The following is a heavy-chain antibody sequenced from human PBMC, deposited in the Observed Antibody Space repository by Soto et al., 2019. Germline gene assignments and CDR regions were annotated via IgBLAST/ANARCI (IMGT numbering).Heavy chain of an antibody. D-gene: IGHD5-12*01. CDR2: IIPIFGTA. J-gene: IGHJ2*01. V-gene: IGHV1-69*12. CDR3: ARGNHRWLQVWYFDL. CDR1: GGTFSSYT. Sequence: QVQLVQSGAEVKKPGSSVTVSCKASGGTFSSYTISWVRQAPGQGLEWMGGIIPIFGTANYAQKFQGRVTITADESTSTAYMELISLRFGDTAVYYCARGNHRWLQVWYFDLWGRGTLVTVSS.